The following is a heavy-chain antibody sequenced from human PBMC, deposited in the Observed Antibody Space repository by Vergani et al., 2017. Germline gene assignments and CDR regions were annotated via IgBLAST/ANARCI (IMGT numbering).Heavy chain of an antibody. Sequence: QVQLVQSGAEVKKPGSSVKVSCKASGGTFSSYAISWVRQAPGQGLEWMGGIIPIFGTANYAQKFQGRVTITADESTSTAYMELSSLRSEDTAVYYCARDNYDCWSGYYREGIGYYYYYMDVWGKGTTVTVSS. D-gene: IGHD3-3*01. CDR2: IIPIFGTA. J-gene: IGHJ6*03. CDR3: ARDNYDCWSGYYREGIGYYYYYMDV. CDR1: GGTFSSYA. V-gene: IGHV1-69*01.